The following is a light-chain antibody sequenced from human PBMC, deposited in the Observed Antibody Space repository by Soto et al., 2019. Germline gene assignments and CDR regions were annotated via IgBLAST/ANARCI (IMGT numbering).Light chain of an antibody. V-gene: IGLV2-14*03. Sequence: QSALTQPSSMSGSPGQSITLSCTGTTSDIGAYEHVSWYQQRPGRAPKVLIYDVRIRPSEVSNRFSGSKSGDTASLTISGLQAGDEAVYYCASKTTSSTVLFGGGTKLTVL. CDR2: DVR. CDR1: TSDIGAYEH. J-gene: IGLJ3*02. CDR3: ASKTTSSTVL.